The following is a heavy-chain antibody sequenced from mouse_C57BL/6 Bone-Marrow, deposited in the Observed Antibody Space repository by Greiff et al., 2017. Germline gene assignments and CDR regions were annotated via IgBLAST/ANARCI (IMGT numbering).Heavy chain of an antibody. D-gene: IGHD2-4*01. CDR1: GYTFTSYW. Sequence: QVQLQQPGAELVRPGTSVKLSCKASGYTFTSYWMHWVKQRPGQGLEWIGVIDPSDSYTNYNQKFKGKATLTVATSSSTAYMQLSSLTSEDSAVYYGARYDYDPYYYAMDYWGQGTSVTVSS. V-gene: IGHV1-59*01. J-gene: IGHJ4*01. CDR3: ARYDYDPYYYAMDY. CDR2: IDPSDSYT.